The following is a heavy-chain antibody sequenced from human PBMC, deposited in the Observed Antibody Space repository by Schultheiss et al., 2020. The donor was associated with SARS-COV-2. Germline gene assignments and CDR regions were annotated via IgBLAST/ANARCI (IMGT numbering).Heavy chain of an antibody. CDR3: ARVPPCSSTSCHDY. Sequence: SQTLSLTCTVSGGSVSSGSYYWSWIRQPPGKGLEWIGSIYYSGSTYYNPSLKSRVTISVDTSKNQFSLKLSSVTAADTAVYYCARVPPCSSTSCHDYWGQGTLVTVSS. D-gene: IGHD2-2*01. CDR1: GGSVSSGSYY. CDR2: IYYSGST. V-gene: IGHV4-39*07. J-gene: IGHJ4*02.